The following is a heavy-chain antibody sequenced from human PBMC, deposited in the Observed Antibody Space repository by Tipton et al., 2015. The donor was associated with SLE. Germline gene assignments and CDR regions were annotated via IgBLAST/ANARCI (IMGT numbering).Heavy chain of an antibody. J-gene: IGHJ4*02. D-gene: IGHD3-10*01. CDR3: AKAGLNYCGDY. Sequence: SPRLSCAASGSTFSSYAMSWVRQAPGKGLEWVSSIRNSGDTTYYADSVTGRFAISRDNSKNTLYLQMNSLRAEDTALYYCAKAGLNYCGDYWGQGTLVAVSS. V-gene: IGHV3-23*01. CDR1: GSTFSSYA. CDR2: IRNSGDTT.